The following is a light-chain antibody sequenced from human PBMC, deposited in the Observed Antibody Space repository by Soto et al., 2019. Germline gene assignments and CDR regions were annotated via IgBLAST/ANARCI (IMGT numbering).Light chain of an antibody. Sequence: QSALIQPPSASGSPGQSVTISCTGASSDIGDWNYVSWYQQHPGKAPKLIIYEVTKRPSGVPDRFSGSKSGNTASLTVSGLQAEDEADYYCSSYAGNRKLVFGGGTKLTVL. CDR2: EVT. V-gene: IGLV2-8*01. CDR3: SSYAGNRKLV. CDR1: SSDIGDWNY. J-gene: IGLJ2*01.